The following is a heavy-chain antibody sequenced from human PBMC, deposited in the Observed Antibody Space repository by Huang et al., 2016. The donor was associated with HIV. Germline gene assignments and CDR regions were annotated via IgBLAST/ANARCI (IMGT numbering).Heavy chain of an antibody. V-gene: IGHV3-7*01. CDR3: ATKTAAMDI. CDR2: IKQDESEK. Sequence: VESGGRLVQPGGSIRLSCVGSTFRFGADWMSWVRQSPGKVLEWVANIKQDESEKYYVDSVKGRFNISRDNAKKVLFLEMNNVRVEDTATYYCATKTAAMDIWGQGTTVTVS. J-gene: IGHJ6*02. D-gene: IGHD1-7*01. CDR1: TFRFGADW.